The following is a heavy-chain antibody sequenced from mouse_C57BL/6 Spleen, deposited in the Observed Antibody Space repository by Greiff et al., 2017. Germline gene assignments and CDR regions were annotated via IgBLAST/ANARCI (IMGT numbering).Heavy chain of an antibody. J-gene: IGHJ1*03. Sequence: EVQLQQPGAELVKPGASVKLSCTASGFNIKDYYMHWVKQRPEQGLEWIGRIDPEDGETKYAQKFQGKATITADTSSNTAYLQLSSLTSEDAAVYYCARRLPSWYFDVWGTGTTVTVSS. CDR1: GFNIKDYY. D-gene: IGHD1-2*01. V-gene: IGHV14-2*01. CDR3: ARRLPSWYFDV. CDR2: IDPEDGET.